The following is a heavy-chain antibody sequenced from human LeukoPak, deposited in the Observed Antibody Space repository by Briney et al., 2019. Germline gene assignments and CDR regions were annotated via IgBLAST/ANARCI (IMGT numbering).Heavy chain of an antibody. CDR1: GGSISSSSYY. D-gene: IGHD3-22*01. CDR2: INHSGST. J-gene: IGHJ4*02. V-gene: IGHV4-39*07. Sequence: SETLSLTCTVSGGSISSSSYYWGWIRQPPGKGLEWIGEINHSGSTNYNPSLKSRVTISVDTSKNQFSLKLSSVTAADTAVYYCARDRRGSSGYYFHYWGQGTLVTVSS. CDR3: ARDRRGSSGYYFHY.